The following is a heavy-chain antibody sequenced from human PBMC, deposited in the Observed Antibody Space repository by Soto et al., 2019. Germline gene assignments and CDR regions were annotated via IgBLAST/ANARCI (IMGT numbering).Heavy chain of an antibody. J-gene: IGHJ4*02. D-gene: IGHD6-19*01. Sequence: QGQLVESGGGVVQPGRSLRLSCAASGFTFSTYGMHWVRQAPGKGLEWVAVISYDGSNKYYADSVKGRFTISRDISKNTLYLQMNSLGAEDTAVYYCAKGDVAGTIVDYWGQGTLVTVSS. CDR2: ISYDGSNK. V-gene: IGHV3-30*18. CDR3: AKGDVAGTIVDY. CDR1: GFTFSTYG.